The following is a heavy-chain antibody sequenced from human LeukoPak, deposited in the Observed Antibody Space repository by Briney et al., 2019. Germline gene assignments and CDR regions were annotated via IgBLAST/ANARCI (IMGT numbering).Heavy chain of an antibody. CDR2: IYYTGST. D-gene: IGHD2-15*01. CDR1: GGSVRSNNYF. Sequence: SETLSLTCTVSGGSVRSNNYFWGWIRQPPGEGLEWIASIYYTGSTYYNPSLKSRVTLSVDTSKNQFSLRLSFVTAADTGVYYCAGGLVAGAALRWFDPWGQGTLVTVSS. CDR3: AGGLVAGAALRWFDP. J-gene: IGHJ5*02. V-gene: IGHV4-39*01.